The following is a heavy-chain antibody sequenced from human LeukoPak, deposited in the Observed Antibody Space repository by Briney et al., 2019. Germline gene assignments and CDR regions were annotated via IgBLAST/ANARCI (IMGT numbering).Heavy chain of an antibody. D-gene: IGHD3-10*01. CDR3: TKLARAPRDFDY. J-gene: IGHJ4*01. V-gene: IGHV3-72*01. Sequence: PGGSLRLSCAAPGFTFSDHYIDWVRQAPGKGLEWVGRSRDKGNSCTTAYAASVRGRFTISRDDSKNSLYLQMNSLKIEDTAVYYCTKLARAPRDFDYWGQGTLVTVSS. CDR2: SRDKGNSCTT. CDR1: GFTFSDHY.